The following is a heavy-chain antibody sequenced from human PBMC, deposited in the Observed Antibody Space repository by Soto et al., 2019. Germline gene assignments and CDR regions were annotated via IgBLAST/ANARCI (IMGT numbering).Heavy chain of an antibody. CDR2: ISGSGGST. V-gene: IGHV3-23*01. CDR1: GFTFSSYA. J-gene: IGHJ4*02. CDR3: AKEGKPQWELPDYFDY. Sequence: GGSLRLSCAASGFTFSSYAMSWVRQAPGKGLEWVSAISGSGGSTYYADSVKGRFTISRDNSKNTLYLQMNSLRAEDTAVYYCAKEGKPQWELPDYFDYWGQGTLVTVSS. D-gene: IGHD1-26*01.